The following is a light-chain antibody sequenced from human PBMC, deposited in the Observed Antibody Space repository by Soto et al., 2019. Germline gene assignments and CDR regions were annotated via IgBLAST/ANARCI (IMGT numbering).Light chain of an antibody. J-gene: IGKJ4*01. CDR2: DAS. CDR3: QQANSPPLT. V-gene: IGKV1-5*01. CDR1: QNINAW. Sequence: DIHMTQSPSSLSVSVGDRVTITCRTSQNINAWLAWYQQRPGQAPKLLIYDASTVQSGVPSRFSGSGSGTEFTLTISNLQPEDFATYYCQQANSPPLTFGGGTKVDIK.